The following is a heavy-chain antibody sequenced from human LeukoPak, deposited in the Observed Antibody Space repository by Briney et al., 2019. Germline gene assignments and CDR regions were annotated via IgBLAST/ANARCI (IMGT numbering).Heavy chain of an antibody. J-gene: IGHJ6*02. D-gene: IGHD2-15*01. CDR1: GGPFSSYS. V-gene: IGHV1-69*04. CDR2: IIPILGIA. Sequence: ASVKVSCKASGGPFSSYSISWVRQAPGQGLEWMGRIIPILGIANYAQKFQGRVTITADKSTSTAYMELSSLRSEDTAVYYCARGKVVVPYGMDVWGQGTTVTVSS. CDR3: ARGKVVVPYGMDV.